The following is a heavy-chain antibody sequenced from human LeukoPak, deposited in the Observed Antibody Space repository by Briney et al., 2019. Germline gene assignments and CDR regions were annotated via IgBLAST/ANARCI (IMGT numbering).Heavy chain of an antibody. CDR2: FDPEDGET. J-gene: IGHJ5*02. CDR1: GYTLAELS. V-gene: IGHV1-24*01. CDR3: ATALSTGWKYNWFDP. D-gene: IGHD6-19*01. Sequence: ASVKVSCKVSGYTLAELSMHWVRQAPGKGLEWMGGFDPEDGETIYAQKFQGRVTMTEDTSTDTAYMELSSLRSEDTAVYYCATALSTGWKYNWFDPWGQGTLVTVSS.